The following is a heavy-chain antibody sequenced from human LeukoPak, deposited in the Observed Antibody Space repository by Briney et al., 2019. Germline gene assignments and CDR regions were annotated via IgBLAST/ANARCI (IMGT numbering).Heavy chain of an antibody. CDR2: TNAGNGNT. CDR1: GYTFSIYA. V-gene: IGHV1-3*01. CDR3: ARARYDSSGYYFLAFDI. D-gene: IGHD3-22*01. J-gene: IGHJ3*02. Sequence: GGSLRLSCVASGYTFSIYAIHWVRQAPGQRLEWMGWTNAGNGNTKYSQRFQGRVTITSDTSASTAYMELSSLRSEDTAIYYCARARYDSSGYYFLAFDIWGQGTMVTVSS.